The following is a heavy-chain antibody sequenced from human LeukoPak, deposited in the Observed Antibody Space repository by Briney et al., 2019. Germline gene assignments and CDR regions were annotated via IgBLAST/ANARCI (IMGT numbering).Heavy chain of an antibody. CDR3: ARGSLRGYYYMDV. J-gene: IGHJ6*03. CDR1: GFTFSSYS. Sequence: GGSLRLSCAASGFTFSSYSMNWVRQAPGKGLEGVSSISSSSSYIYYADSVKGRLTISRDNAKNSLYLQMNSLRAEDTAVYYCARGSLRGYYYMDVWGKGTTVTVSS. V-gene: IGHV3-21*01. CDR2: ISSSSSYI.